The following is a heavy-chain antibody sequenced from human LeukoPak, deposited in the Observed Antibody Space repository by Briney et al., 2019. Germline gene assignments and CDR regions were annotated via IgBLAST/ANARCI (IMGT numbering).Heavy chain of an antibody. D-gene: IGHD6-19*01. Sequence: GGSLRLSCAASGFTFSSYAMSWVRQAPGKGLEWVSAISGSGGSPYYADSVKGRFTISRDNSVNTLFLQMNSLRAEDTAVYYCAKARSISASSGHWGQGALVIVSS. CDR3: AKARSISASSGH. J-gene: IGHJ4*02. CDR2: ISGSGGSP. V-gene: IGHV3-23*01. CDR1: GFTFSSYA.